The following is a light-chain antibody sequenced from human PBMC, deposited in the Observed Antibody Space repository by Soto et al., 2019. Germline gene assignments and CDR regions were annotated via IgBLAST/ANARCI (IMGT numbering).Light chain of an antibody. CDR2: GVT. CDR1: QNIHIN. V-gene: IGKV3-15*01. Sequence: EIVMTQSPDTLSVSPGDTATLSCRSSQNIHINLAWYQQKPVQAPTLLIYGVTARAPGVPARFSGSGYGTDFTLTIRSVQSGDFGVFYCQQYEGWPRTFGLGTKVEIQ. CDR3: QQYEGWPRT. J-gene: IGKJ2*01.